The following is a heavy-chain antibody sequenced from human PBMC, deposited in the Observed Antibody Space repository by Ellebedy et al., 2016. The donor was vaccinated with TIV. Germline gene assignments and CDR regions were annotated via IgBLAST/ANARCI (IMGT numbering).Heavy chain of an antibody. CDR1: GYPFNNFW. J-gene: IGHJ5*02. D-gene: IGHD2-8*02. CDR3: ARRFYTAGTCLKP. CDR2: IYPGDSDA. Sequence: KVSCXASGYPFNNFWIGWVRQMPGKGLEWMGIIYPGDSDARYSPSFEGQVTISVDKSINTAYLHWSSLKAADTAIYYCARRFYTAGTCLKPWGQGTLVTVSS. V-gene: IGHV5-51*01.